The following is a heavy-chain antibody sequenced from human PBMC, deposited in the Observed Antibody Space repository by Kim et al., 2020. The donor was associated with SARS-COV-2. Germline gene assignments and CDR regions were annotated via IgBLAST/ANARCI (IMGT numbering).Heavy chain of an antibody. J-gene: IGHJ4*02. Sequence: ADSLKGRFTVSRDNAKTSLYLQMNSLRVDDTAVYYCARIFSMGLFLFYLWGQGTQVTVSS. CDR3: ARIFSMGLFLFYL. V-gene: IGHV3-11*03. D-gene: IGHD2-21*01.